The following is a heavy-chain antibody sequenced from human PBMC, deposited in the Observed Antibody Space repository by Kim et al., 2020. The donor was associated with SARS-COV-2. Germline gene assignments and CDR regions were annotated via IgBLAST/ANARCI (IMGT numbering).Heavy chain of an antibody. Sequence: GSLRLSCAASGFTFSDYFMSWLRQAPGKGLEWVSYISSSSTYTNYADSVKGRFTISRDNAKNSLYLQMNSLRAEDTAVYYCARDTTTAAADNYYYYGMDVWGQGTTVTVSS. CDR1: GFTFSDYF. J-gene: IGHJ6*02. CDR3: ARDTTTAAADNYYYYGMDV. CDR2: ISSSSTYT. V-gene: IGHV3-11*06. D-gene: IGHD6-13*01.